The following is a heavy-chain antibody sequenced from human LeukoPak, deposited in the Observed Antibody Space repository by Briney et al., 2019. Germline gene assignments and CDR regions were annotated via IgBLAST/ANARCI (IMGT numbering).Heavy chain of an antibody. CDR3: AKDTDYYDSRELDY. J-gene: IGHJ4*02. V-gene: IGHV3-23*01. CDR2: ISGSGGST. CDR1: GFTFSSYA. D-gene: IGHD3-22*01. Sequence: GGSLRLSCAASGFTFSSYAMSWVRQAPGKGLEWVSAISGSGGSTYYADSVKGRFTISRDNSKNTLYLQMNSLRAEDTAVYYCAKDTDYYDSRELDYWGQGTLVTVSS.